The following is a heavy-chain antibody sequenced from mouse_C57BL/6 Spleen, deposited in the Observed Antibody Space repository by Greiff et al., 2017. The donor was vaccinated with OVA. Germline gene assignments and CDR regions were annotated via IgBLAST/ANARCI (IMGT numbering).Heavy chain of an antibody. CDR2: IRLKSDNYAT. CDR1: GFTFSNYW. CDR3: TGGDMDY. Sequence: EVQLQESGGGLVQPGGSMKLSCVASGFTFSNYWMNWVRQSPEKGLEWVAQIRLKSDNYATHYAESVKGRFTISRDDSKSSVYLQMNNLRAEDTGSYYCTGGDMDYWGQGTSVTVSS. J-gene: IGHJ4*01. V-gene: IGHV6-3*01.